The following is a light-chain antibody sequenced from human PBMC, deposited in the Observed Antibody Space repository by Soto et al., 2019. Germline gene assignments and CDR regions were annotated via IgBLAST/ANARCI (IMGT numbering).Light chain of an antibody. V-gene: IGKV3-15*01. J-gene: IGKJ2*01. CDR2: GAS. Sequence: EIVMTQSPATLSVSPGESATLSCRASQSVSNDLAWYQQKPGQAPRLLIYGASTSATGIPARFSGSGSGTEFTLTISSLQSEDFAVYYCQHYNNWPFTFGQGTKLEIK. CDR1: QSVSND. CDR3: QHYNNWPFT.